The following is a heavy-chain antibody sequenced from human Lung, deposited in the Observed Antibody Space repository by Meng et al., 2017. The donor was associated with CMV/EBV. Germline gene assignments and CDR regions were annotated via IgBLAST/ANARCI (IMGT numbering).Heavy chain of an antibody. CDR2: ISWNSGSI. V-gene: IGHV3-9*03. CDR1: GFTFDDYA. J-gene: IGHJ6*02. CDR3: AKGTRNYYYYYGMDV. Sequence: GGSLRLXCAASGFTFDDYAMHWVRQAPGKGLEWVSGISWNSGSIGYADSVKGRFTISRDNAKNSLYLQMNSLRAEDMALYSCAKGTRNYYYYYGMDVWGQGTTVTVSS.